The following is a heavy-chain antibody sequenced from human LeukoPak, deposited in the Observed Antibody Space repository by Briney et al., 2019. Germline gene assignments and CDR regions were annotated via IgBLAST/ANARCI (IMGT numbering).Heavy chain of an antibody. CDR2: IKTDGSET. CDR3: ARTGKFDS. CDR1: GFTFSNYW. V-gene: IGHV3-7*05. J-gene: IGHJ5*01. Sequence: GGSLRLSCAASGFTFSNYWMNWVRQAPGKGLEWVANIKTDGSETFYVDSVKGRSTISRDNAKNSLYHEMNSLRAEDTAIYYCARTGKFDSWGQGTLVTVSA.